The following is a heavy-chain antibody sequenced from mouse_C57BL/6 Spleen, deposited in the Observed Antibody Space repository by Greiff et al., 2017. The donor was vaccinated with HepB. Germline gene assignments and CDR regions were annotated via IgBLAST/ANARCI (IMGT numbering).Heavy chain of an antibody. D-gene: IGHD1-1*01. J-gene: IGHJ2*01. V-gene: IGHV5-4*01. CDR2: ISDGGSYT. Sequence: EVQRVESGGGLVKPGGSLKLSCAASGFTFSSYAMSWVRQTPEKRLEWVATISDGGSYTYYPDNVKGRFTISRDNAKNNLYLQMSHLKSEDTAMYYCARDNPYYDGSSYVGRYFDYWGQGTTLTVSS. CDR3: ARDNPYYDGSSYVGRYFDY. CDR1: GFTFSSYA.